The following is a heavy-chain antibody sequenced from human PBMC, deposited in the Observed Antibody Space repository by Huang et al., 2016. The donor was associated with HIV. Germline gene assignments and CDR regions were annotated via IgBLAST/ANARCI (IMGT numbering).Heavy chain of an antibody. Sequence: QVHLQQWGSGLLRPSETLSRTCAVYGGSFSNHYWSWVRRSPGKGLEWIGEITNSGSTDYNPSIKCRVTMSRDTSKNQVSLNRNSVTAADTALYFCARGSDIAAMDTGDDALDIWAQGAKVTVFS. CDR2: ITNSGST. V-gene: IGHV4-34*02. CDR3: ARGSDIAAMDTGDDALDI. D-gene: IGHD7-27*01. J-gene: IGHJ3*02. CDR1: GGSFSNHY.